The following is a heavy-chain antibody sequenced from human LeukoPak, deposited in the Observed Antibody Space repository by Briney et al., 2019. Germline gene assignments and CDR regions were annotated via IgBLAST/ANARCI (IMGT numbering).Heavy chain of an antibody. D-gene: IGHD2-15*01. CDR1: GYTFTSYD. CDR3: ALERGLCSGGSCDRDAFDI. J-gene: IGHJ3*02. V-gene: IGHV1-8*03. CDR2: MNPNSGNT. Sequence: EASVKVSCKASGYTFTSYDINWVRQATGQGLEWMGWMNPNSGNTGYAQKFQGRVTITRNTSISTAYMELSSLRSEDTAVYYCALERGLCSGGSCDRDAFDIWGQGTMVTVSS.